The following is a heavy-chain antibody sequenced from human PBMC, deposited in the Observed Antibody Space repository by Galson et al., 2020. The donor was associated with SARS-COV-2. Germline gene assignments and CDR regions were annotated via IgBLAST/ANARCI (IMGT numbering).Heavy chain of an antibody. J-gene: IGHJ4*02. D-gene: IGHD2-15*01. Sequence: SCPASGFTFDDYAVGWFRQAPGKGLAWVSFIRRRVYGETAEYAASVKGRFTISRDDSKSVTYLQMNGLKTEDTAMYYCTRDRGVAGTTAGYWGEGTLVTVSS. CDR1: GFTFDDYA. CDR3: TRDRGVAGTTAGY. CDR2: IRRRVYGETA. V-gene: IGHV3-49*03.